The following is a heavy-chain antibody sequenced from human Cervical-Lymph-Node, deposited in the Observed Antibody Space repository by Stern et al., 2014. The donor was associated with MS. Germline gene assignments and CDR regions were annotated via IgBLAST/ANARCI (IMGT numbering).Heavy chain of an antibody. CDR3: AREVGSLAMDV. J-gene: IGHJ6*01. Sequence: VQLEESGAEVKKPGSSVKVSCKASGDTFTDYAISWVRQAPGQGPEWMGGITPIFNSADYAQKFQGRLTITTDKSRSTAYMELSSLTSEDTAVYYCAREVGSLAMDVWGQGTTVIVSS. D-gene: IGHD1-1*01. CDR2: ITPIFNSA. V-gene: IGHV1-69*06. CDR1: GDTFTDYA.